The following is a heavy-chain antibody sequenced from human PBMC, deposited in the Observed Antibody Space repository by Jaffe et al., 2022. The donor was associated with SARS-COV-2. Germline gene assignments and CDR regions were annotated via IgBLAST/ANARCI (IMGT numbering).Heavy chain of an antibody. CDR3: TTGSGWHRDAFDV. CDR2: IKGKIDRGTI. CDR1: GVTFSDAW. J-gene: IGHJ3*01. Sequence: EVQLVESGGGLVEPGGSLRLSCAASGVTFSDAWMSWVRQAPGKGLEWVGRIKGKIDRGTIDYAAPVKGRFTISRDDPKNTLFLQMNSLKTEDTAVYYCTTGSGWHRDAFDVWGQGTMVTVSS. V-gene: IGHV3-15*01. D-gene: IGHD6-19*01.